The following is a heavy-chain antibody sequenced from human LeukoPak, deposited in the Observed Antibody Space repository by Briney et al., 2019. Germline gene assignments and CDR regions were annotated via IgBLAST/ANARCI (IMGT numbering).Heavy chain of an antibody. J-gene: IGHJ4*02. V-gene: IGHV3-30*04. D-gene: IGHD5-12*01. CDR3: AKVGSGNDYY. CDR2: ISNDESNK. Sequence: GGSLRLSCAASGFTFSTYAVHWVRQPPGKGLEWVTVISNDESNKYYADSVKGRFTISRDNSKNMLYLQMNSLRTEDTAVYYCAKVGSGNDYYWGQGTLVTVSS. CDR1: GFTFSTYA.